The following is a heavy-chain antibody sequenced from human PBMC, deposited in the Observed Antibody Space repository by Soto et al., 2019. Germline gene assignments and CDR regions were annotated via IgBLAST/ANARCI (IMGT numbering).Heavy chain of an antibody. CDR1: GFTFSDHY. D-gene: IGHD3-22*01. CDR2: TRNKANSYTT. CDR3: DSEREYYYDSSGYYY. J-gene: IGHJ4*02. Sequence: PGGSLRLSCAASGFTFSDHYMDWVRQAPGKGLEWVGRTRNKANSYTTEYAASVKGRFTISRDDSKNSLYLQMNSLKTEDTAVYYCDSEREYYYDSSGYYYWGQGTLVTVSS. V-gene: IGHV3-72*01.